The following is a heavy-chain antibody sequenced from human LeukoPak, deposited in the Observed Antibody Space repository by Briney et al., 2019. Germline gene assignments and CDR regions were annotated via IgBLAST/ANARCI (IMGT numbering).Heavy chain of an antibody. J-gene: IGHJ4*02. CDR1: GYTFTNYG. CDR3: ARGDDGDFPG. Sequence: ASVEVSCKASGYTFTNYGISWVRQAPGQGLEWMGWINTYTGNTNYAQKLQGRVTMTTDTSTSTAYMELRSLRSDDTAVYYCARGDDGDFPGWGRGTLVTVSS. D-gene: IGHD4-17*01. CDR2: INTYTGNT. V-gene: IGHV1-18*01.